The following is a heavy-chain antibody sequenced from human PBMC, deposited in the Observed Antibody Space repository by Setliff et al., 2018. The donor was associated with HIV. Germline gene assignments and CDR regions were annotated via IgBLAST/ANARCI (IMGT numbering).Heavy chain of an antibody. CDR3: ARGEQQLVLVGSYDY. V-gene: IGHV1-69*05. D-gene: IGHD6-13*01. J-gene: IGHJ4*02. CDR1: GGTFSSYA. Sequence: WASVKVSCKASGGTFSSYAISWVRQAPGQGLEWMGGIIPIFGTANYAQKFQGRVTITTDESTSTAYMELSGLRSEDTAVYYCARGEQQLVLVGSYDYWGQGTLVTVSS. CDR2: IIPIFGTA.